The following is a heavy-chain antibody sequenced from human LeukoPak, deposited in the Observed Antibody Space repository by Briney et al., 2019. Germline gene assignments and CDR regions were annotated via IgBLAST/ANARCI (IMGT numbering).Heavy chain of an antibody. D-gene: IGHD6-19*01. Sequence: GGSLRLSCAASGFPFSSYAMSWVRPAPGKGLEWVSAISGSGGSTYYADSVKGRFTISRDNSKNTLYLQMNSLRAEDTDVYYCAKEGTSGWYYLDYWGQGTLVTVSS. CDR2: ISGSGGST. CDR1: GFPFSSYA. CDR3: AKEGTSGWYYLDY. J-gene: IGHJ4*02. V-gene: IGHV3-23*01.